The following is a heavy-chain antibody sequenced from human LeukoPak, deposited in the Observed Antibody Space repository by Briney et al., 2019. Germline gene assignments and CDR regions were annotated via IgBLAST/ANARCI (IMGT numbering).Heavy chain of an antibody. CDR3: ATRAIYGAVAVF. CDR2: INPSGGST. V-gene: IGHV1-46*01. J-gene: IGHJ4*02. Sequence: EASVKVSCKASGYTFTSYFMHWVRQAPGQGLEWMGMINPSGGSTRYAQKFQGRVTMTRDMSTSTLYMELSSLRSEDTAVYYCATRAIYGAVAVFWGQGTLVTVSS. D-gene: IGHD6-19*01. CDR1: GYTFTSYF.